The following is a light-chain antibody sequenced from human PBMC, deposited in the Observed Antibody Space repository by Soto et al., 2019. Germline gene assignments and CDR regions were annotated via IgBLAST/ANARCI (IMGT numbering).Light chain of an antibody. Sequence: EIVMTQSPATLSVSPGERATLSCRASQSVSNNLAWYQQKPGQAPRLLIYFASTRATVIPARFSGSGSGTEFTLTISSLQSEDFAVYDCEQYNNWPLTFGGGTKVEIK. J-gene: IGKJ4*01. V-gene: IGKV3-15*01. CDR1: QSVSNN. CDR3: EQYNNWPLT. CDR2: FAS.